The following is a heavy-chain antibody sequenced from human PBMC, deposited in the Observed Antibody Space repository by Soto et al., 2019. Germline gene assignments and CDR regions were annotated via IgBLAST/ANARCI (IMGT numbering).Heavy chain of an antibody. CDR1: GYTFTSYG. CDR2: ISAYNGNT. CDR3: ARDIVVVVADANYMDV. V-gene: IGHV1-18*01. D-gene: IGHD2-15*01. Sequence: ASVKVSCKASGYTFTSYGIIWVRQAPGQGLEWMGWISAYNGNTNYAQKLQGRVTMTTDTSTSTAYMELRSLRSDDTAVYYCARDIVVVVADANYMDVWGKGTTVTVSS. J-gene: IGHJ6*03.